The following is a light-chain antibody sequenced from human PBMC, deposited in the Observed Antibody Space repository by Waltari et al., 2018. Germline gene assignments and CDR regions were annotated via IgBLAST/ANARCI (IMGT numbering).Light chain of an antibody. CDR2: YKSDSDK. J-gene: IGLJ3*02. CDR1: SGLNVVTYR. V-gene: IGLV5-45*02. Sequence: QAVLTQPSSLSASPGASASLTCTLRSGLNVVTYRLYGYQQKPGSPPQYLLRYKSDSDKQQGSGVPSRFSGSKDASANAGILLISGLQSEDEADYYCMIWHSSYWVFGGGTKLTVL. CDR3: MIWHSSYWV.